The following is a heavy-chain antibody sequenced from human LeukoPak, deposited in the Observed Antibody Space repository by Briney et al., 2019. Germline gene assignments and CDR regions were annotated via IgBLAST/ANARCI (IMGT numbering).Heavy chain of an antibody. Sequence: PSETLSLTCTVSGGPISSYYWSWIRQPPGKGLEWIGYIYYSGSTNYNPSLKSRVTISVDTSKNQFSLKLSSVTAADTAVYYCARRAVAGFDYWGQGTLVTVSS. J-gene: IGHJ4*02. CDR1: GGPISSYY. D-gene: IGHD6-19*01. CDR2: IYYSGST. CDR3: ARRAVAGFDY. V-gene: IGHV4-59*08.